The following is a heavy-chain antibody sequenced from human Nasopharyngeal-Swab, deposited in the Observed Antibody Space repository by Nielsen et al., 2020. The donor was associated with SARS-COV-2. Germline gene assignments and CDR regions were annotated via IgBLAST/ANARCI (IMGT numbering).Heavy chain of an antibody. J-gene: IGHJ4*02. D-gene: IGHD6-13*01. V-gene: IGHV3-23*01. CDR1: GFTFSSYA. Sequence: GESLKISCAASGFTFSSYAMSWVRQAPGKGLEWVSAISGSGGSTYYAVSVKGRFTISRDNSKNTLYLQMNSLRAEDTAVYYWAKDRYSWVAAAAPGVYFDYWGQGTLVTVSS. CDR2: ISGSGGST. CDR3: AKDRYSWVAAAAPGVYFDY.